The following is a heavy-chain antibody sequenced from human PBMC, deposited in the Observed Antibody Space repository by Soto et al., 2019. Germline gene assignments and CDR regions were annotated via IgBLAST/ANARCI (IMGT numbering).Heavy chain of an antibody. CDR3: ARDSGRGYGMDV. J-gene: IGHJ6*02. V-gene: IGHV3-48*02. CDR1: GFTFSTYH. Sequence: EVQLVESGGGLVQPGGSLRLSCAASGFTFSTYHMDWVRQAPGKGLEWVSYMSSGSEAIYCADSVKGRFTISRDNAKNSLYLQMSSLRDEDTAVYYCARDSGRGYGMDVWGQGTTVTVSS. CDR2: MSSGSEAI. D-gene: IGHD3-10*01.